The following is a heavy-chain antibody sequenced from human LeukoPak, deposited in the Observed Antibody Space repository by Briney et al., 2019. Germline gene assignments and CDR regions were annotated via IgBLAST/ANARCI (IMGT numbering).Heavy chain of an antibody. Sequence: ASVKVSCKASGYTFTGYDINWVRQAIGQGLEWMGWMNPSTGDTGYAQKFQGRVTMTRNIPVDTAFMELSGLGSEDTAVYYCTRGSLSGSSRDYWGQGTLVTVSS. D-gene: IGHD1-26*01. CDR3: TRGSLSGSSRDY. CDR2: MNPSTGDT. V-gene: IGHV1-8*01. J-gene: IGHJ4*02. CDR1: GYTFTGYD.